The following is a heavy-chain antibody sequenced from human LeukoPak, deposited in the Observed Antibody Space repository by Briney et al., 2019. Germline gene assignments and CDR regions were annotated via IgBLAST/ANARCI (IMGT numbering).Heavy chain of an antibody. J-gene: IGHJ3*02. CDR2: ISSSGSTI. Sequence: GGSLRLSCAASGFTFSSYEMNWVRQAPGKGLEWVSYISSSGSTIYYADSVKGRFTISRDNAKHSVYLQMNSLTVEDTAVYYCAKYGGTSGTSFDTWGQGTMVTVSS. D-gene: IGHD4-23*01. CDR1: GFTFSSYE. CDR3: AKYGGTSGTSFDT. V-gene: IGHV3-48*03.